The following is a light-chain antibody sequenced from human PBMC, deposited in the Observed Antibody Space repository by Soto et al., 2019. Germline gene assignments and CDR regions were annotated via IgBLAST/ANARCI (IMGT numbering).Light chain of an antibody. CDR1: QSVFSS. Sequence: EIVMTQSPATLSVSPGERATLSCRASQSVFSSLAWYQQKPGQAPRLLIYGAATRATGIPARFSGSGSGTEFTLTISRLEPEDFAVYFCQQFGTSPLWTFGQGTKVEMK. V-gene: IGKV3-15*01. CDR3: QQFGTSPLWT. J-gene: IGKJ1*01. CDR2: GAA.